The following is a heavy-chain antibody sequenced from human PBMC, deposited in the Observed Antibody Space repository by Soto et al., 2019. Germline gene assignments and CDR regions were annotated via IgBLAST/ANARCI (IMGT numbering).Heavy chain of an antibody. CDR1: GGTFSSYA. CDR2: IIPIFGTA. J-gene: IGHJ6*02. V-gene: IGHV1-69*01. D-gene: IGHD3-16*01. CDR3: ARDPSAWAKRLYYYYHGMDV. Sequence: QVQLVQSGAEVKKPGSSVKVSCKASGGTFSSYAISWVRQAPGQGLEWMGGIIPIFGTANYAQKFQGRVTITADESTSTAYMELSSLRSEDTAVYYCARDPSAWAKRLYYYYHGMDVWGQGTTVTVSS.